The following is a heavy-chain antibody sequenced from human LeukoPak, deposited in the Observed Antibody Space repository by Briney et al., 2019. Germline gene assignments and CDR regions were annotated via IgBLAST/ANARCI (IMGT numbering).Heavy chain of an antibody. V-gene: IGHV3-7*01. CDR2: IKQDGSEM. D-gene: IGHD3-3*01. CDR1: GFTFNSYW. J-gene: IGHJ4*02. CDR3: ARGDFSWGYGYFDY. Sequence: GGSLRLSCAVSGFTFNSYWMSWVRQAPGKGLEGMANIKQDGSEMYYMDSVKGRFTISRDNAKNSLFLQMNSLRADDTAVYYCARGDFSWGYGYFDYWGQGTLVTVSS.